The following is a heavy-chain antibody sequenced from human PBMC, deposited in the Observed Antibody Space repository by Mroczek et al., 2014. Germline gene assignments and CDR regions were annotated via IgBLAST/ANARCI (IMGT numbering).Heavy chain of an antibody. D-gene: IGHD2-2*01. CDR2: INHSGST. Sequence: QVQLQESGAGLLKPSETLSLTCAVYGGSFSGYYWSWIRQPPGKGLEWIGEINHSGSTNYNPSLKSRVTMSVDTSKNQFSLKLSSVTAADTAVYYCARGNAPLEVVVPAAITYYYYMDVWGKGTTVTVSS. CDR1: GGSFSGYY. CDR3: ARGNAPLEVVVPAAITYYYYMDV. J-gene: IGHJ6*03. V-gene: IGHV4-34*01.